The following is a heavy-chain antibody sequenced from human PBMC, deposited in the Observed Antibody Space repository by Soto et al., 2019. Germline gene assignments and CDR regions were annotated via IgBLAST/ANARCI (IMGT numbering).Heavy chain of an antibody. CDR3: ARRGGEYSYGYPKPPYYYYGMDV. CDR2: INHSGST. J-gene: IGHJ6*02. CDR1: GGSFSGYY. D-gene: IGHD5-18*01. V-gene: IGHV4-34*01. Sequence: SETLSLTCAVYGGSFSGYYWSWIRQPPGKGLEWIGEINHSGSTNYNPSLESRVTISVDTSKNQFSLKLSSVTAADTAVYYCARRGGEYSYGYPKPPYYYYGMDVWGQGTTVTVSS.